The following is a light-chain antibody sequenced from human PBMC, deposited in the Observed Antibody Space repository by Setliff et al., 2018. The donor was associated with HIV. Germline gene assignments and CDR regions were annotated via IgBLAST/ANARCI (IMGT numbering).Light chain of an antibody. CDR2: DNN. V-gene: IGLV1-51*01. CDR1: SSNIGNNY. Sequence: KVTISCSGSSSNIGNNYVSWYQQLPAAAPKLLIYDNNKRPSGIPDRFSGSKSGTSATLGITGLQTGDEADYYCGTWDSSLSAGVFGGGTKVTVL. CDR3: GTWDSSLSAGV. J-gene: IGLJ3*02.